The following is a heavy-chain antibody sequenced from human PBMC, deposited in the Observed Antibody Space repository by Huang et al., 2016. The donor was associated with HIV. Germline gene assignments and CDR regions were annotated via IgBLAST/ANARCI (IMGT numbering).Heavy chain of an antibody. D-gene: IGHD2-8*01. CDR1: TVTFSAYW. CDR3: ATKADAMDV. CDR2: IRQDGSEK. Sequence: LVESGGGLVRPGGSLRRSCAGSTVTFSAYWMTWVRQSPGQGLEWVASIRQDGSEKHYVDSVEGRFNSSRDNGKKLLFLEMRSLGVDDTAVYFCATKADAMDVWGQGTTVIVSS. J-gene: IGHJ6*02. V-gene: IGHV3-7*01.